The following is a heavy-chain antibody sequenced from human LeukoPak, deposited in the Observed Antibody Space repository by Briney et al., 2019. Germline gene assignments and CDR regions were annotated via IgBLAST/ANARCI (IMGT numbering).Heavy chain of an antibody. Sequence: PGGSLRLSCTVSGFTVTSNSMSWVRQAPGKGLEWVSFIYSGSTHYADSVKGRFTISRDNSKNTLYLQMNSLRAEDTAVYYCAKDYVVATIMDYYFDYWGQGTLVTVSS. CDR3: AKDYVVATIMDYYFDY. CDR2: IYSGST. J-gene: IGHJ4*02. V-gene: IGHV3-66*03. D-gene: IGHD5-12*01. CDR1: GFTVTSNS.